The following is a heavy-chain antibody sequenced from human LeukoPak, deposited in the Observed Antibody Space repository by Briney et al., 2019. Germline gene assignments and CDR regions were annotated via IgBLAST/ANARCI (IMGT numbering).Heavy chain of an antibody. CDR2: ISWNSGSI. D-gene: IGHD6-13*01. J-gene: IGHJ3*02. CDR1: GFTFDDYA. V-gene: IGHV3-9*01. Sequence: GRSLRLSCAASGFTFDDYAMHWVRQAPGKGLEWVSGISWNSGSIGYADSVKGRFTISRDNAKNSLYLQMNSLRAEDTALYYCAKDKAAAIEDAFDIWGQGTMVTVSS. CDR3: AKDKAAAIEDAFDI.